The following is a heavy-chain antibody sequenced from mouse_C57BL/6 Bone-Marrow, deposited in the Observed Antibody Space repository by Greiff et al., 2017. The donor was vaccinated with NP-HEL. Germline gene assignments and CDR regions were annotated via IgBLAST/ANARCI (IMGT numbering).Heavy chain of an antibody. D-gene: IGHD2-4*01. Sequence: EVKLMESEGGLVQPGSSMKLSCTASGFTFSDYYMAWVRQVPEKGLEWVANINYDGSSTYYLDTLKSRFIFSRDNAKNLLYLQMSILKSEDTATDFYSRDRESDYDDWYFDVWGTGTTVTVSS. J-gene: IGHJ1*03. CDR3: SRDRESDYDDWYFDV. V-gene: IGHV5-16*01. CDR1: GFTFSDYY. CDR2: INYDGSST.